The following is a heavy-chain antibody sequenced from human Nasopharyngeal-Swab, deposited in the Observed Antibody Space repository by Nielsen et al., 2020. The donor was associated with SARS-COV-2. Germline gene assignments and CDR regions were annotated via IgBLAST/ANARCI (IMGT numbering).Heavy chain of an antibody. CDR3: TTDFYFDY. CDR2: IGDKDHNYAT. V-gene: IGHV3-73*01. Sequence: ESLKISCAASGFIFSASAIHWVRQASGKGLEWAGRIGDKDHNYATTYGASVQGRFTISRDDSKNTAFLQMDSLKTEDTALYYCTTDFYFDYWGQGTLVTGSS. J-gene: IGHJ4*02. CDR1: GFIFSASA.